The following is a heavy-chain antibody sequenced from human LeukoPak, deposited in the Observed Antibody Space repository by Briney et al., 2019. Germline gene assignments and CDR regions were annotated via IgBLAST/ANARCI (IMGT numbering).Heavy chain of an antibody. CDR2: ISYDGSNK. D-gene: IGHD6-13*01. V-gene: IGHV3-30-3*01. J-gene: IGHJ4*02. CDR1: GFTFSSYA. CDR3: ARDSTTLAAAGTWGY. Sequence: GRSLRLSCAASGFTFSSYAMHWVRQAPGKGLEWVAVISYDGSNKYYADSVKGRFTISRDNSKNTLYLQMNSLRAEGTAVYYCARDSTTLAAAGTWGYWGQGTLVTVSS.